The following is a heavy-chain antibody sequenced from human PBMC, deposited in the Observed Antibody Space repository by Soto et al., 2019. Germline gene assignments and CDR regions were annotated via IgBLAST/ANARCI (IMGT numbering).Heavy chain of an antibody. Sequence: GGSLRLSCAASGFSTGNYWMSWVRQAPGKGLEWVSDIIDSGGSTYYADSVKGRFTISRDNSKSTLYLQMNSLRAEDTALYYCAKGRSYYYYYGVDVWGQGTTVTVSS. V-gene: IGHV3-23*01. CDR3: AKGRSYYYYYGVDV. J-gene: IGHJ6*02. CDR1: GFSTGNYW. CDR2: IIDSGGST.